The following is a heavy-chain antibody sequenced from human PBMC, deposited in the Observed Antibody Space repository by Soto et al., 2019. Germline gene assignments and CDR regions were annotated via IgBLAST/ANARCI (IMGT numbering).Heavy chain of an antibody. CDR3: TRAMVTAIYAFDI. CDR1: GFTFSSYW. J-gene: IGHJ3*02. D-gene: IGHD2-21*02. Sequence: WGSLRLPCAASGFTFSSYWISWVRQAPGKGLEWVANIKQDGSEKYYVDSVKGRFTISRDNAKNSLYLQMNSLRAEDTAVYYCTRAMVTAIYAFDIWGQGTMVTVSS. V-gene: IGHV3-7*01. CDR2: IKQDGSEK.